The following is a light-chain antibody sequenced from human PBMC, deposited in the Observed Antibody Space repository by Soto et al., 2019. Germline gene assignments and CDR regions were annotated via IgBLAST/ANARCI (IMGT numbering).Light chain of an antibody. CDR1: NSDVGGYNR. CDR2: EVF. Sequence: QSVLTQPASMSGSPGQSITISCTGTNSDVGGYNRVSWYQHHPGKAPKMLIFEVFNRPSGISDRFSGSKSGDTASLTISGLQAEDEADYYCVSYIESTLTHWVFGGGTKLTVL. V-gene: IGLV2-14*01. J-gene: IGLJ3*02. CDR3: VSYIESTLTHWV.